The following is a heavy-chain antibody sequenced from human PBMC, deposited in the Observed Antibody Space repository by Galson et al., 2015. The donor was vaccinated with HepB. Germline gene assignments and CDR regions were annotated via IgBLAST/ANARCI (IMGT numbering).Heavy chain of an antibody. CDR3: ARDYDILTGYYTNGYFHH. CDR1: GYTFTSYA. V-gene: IGHV1-3*01. CDR2: INAGNGNT. J-gene: IGHJ1*01. Sequence: QSGAEVKKPGESLKISCKASGYTFTSYAIHWVRQAPGQRLEWMGWINAGNGNTKYSQKFQGRVTITRDTSASTAYMELSSLRSEDTAVFYCARDYDILTGYYTNGYFHHWGQGTLVTVSS. D-gene: IGHD3-9*01.